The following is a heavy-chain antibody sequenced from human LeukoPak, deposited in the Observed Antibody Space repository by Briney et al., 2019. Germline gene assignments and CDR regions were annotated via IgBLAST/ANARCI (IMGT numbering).Heavy chain of an antibody. D-gene: IGHD3-3*01. Sequence: ASVKVSCKASGYTFTSYGISWVRQAPGQGLEWMGWISAYNGNTNYAQKLQGRVTMTTDTSTSTAYMELRSPRSDDTAVYYCARVAITIFGVVIIPFDYWGQGTLVTVSS. CDR1: GYTFTSYG. V-gene: IGHV1-18*01. J-gene: IGHJ4*02. CDR2: ISAYNGNT. CDR3: ARVAITIFGVVIIPFDY.